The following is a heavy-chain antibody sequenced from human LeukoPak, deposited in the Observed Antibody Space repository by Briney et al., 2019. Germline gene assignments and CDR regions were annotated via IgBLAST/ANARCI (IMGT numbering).Heavy chain of an antibody. CDR1: GGSFSGYY. V-gene: IGHV4-34*01. CDR3: ARGVVVVAGTPALDS. CDR2: INHSGST. D-gene: IGHD2-15*01. Sequence: SETLSLTCAVYGGSFSGYYWSWIRQPPGKGLEWIGEINHSGSTNYNPSLKSRVTISVDTSKNQFSLKLSSVTAADTSVYYCARGVVVVAGTPALDSCGQGTLVTVSS. J-gene: IGHJ4*02.